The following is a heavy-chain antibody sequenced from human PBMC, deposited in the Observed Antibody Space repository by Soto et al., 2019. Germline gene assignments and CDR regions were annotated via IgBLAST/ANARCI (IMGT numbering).Heavy chain of an antibody. J-gene: IGHJ6*02. CDR3: AKDVRGGCSGGSCYSRNYYYGMDV. V-gene: IGHV3-30*18. Sequence: GGSLRLSCAASGFTFSSYGMHWVRQAPGKGLEWVAVISYDGSNKYYADSVKGRFTISRDNSKNTLYLQMNSLRAEDTAVYYCAKDVRGGCSGGSCYSRNYYYGMDVWGQGTTVTVSS. D-gene: IGHD2-15*01. CDR1: GFTFSSYG. CDR2: ISYDGSNK.